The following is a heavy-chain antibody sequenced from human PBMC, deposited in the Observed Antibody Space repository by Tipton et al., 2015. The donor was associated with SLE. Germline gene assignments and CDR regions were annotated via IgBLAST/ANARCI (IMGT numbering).Heavy chain of an antibody. J-gene: IGHJ6*03. CDR3: AGDRYYGSGSLGSNYYYMDV. CDR2: INHSGST. CDR1: GGSFSGYY. D-gene: IGHD3-10*01. Sequence: TLSLTCAVYGGSFSGYYWSWIRQPPGKGLEWIGEINHSGSTNYNPTLKSRVTISVDTSKNQFSLKLSSVTAADTAVYYCAGDRYYGSGSLGSNYYYMDVWGKGTTVTVSS. V-gene: IGHV4-34*01.